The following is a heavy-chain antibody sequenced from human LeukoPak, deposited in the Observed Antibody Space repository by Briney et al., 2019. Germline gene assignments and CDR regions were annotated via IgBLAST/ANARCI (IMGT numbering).Heavy chain of an antibody. CDR3: ARVIVQWLDLDYYYYMDV. CDR2: IYYSGGT. J-gene: IGHJ6*03. D-gene: IGHD6-19*01. Sequence: SETLSLTCTVSGGSISSYYWTWIRQPPGKVLEWIGYIYYSGGTNYNPSLKSRVSISVDTSKNQFSLKLSSVTAADTAVYYCARVIVQWLDLDYYYYMDVWGKGTTVTVSS. V-gene: IGHV4-59*12. CDR1: GGSISSYY.